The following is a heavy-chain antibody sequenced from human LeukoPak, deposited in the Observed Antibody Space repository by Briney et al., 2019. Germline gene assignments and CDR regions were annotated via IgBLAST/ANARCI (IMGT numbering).Heavy chain of an antibody. CDR3: ARTPWIQLWLPDYFDY. CDR1: GYTFTGYH. D-gene: IGHD5-18*01. CDR2: INPYSGDT. J-gene: IGHJ4*02. V-gene: IGHV1-2*06. Sequence: ASVKVSCKASGYTFTGYHIHWVRQAPGQGLEWMGRINPYSGDTNFAQKFQGRVTMTRDTSITTAYMDLSSLTPDDTAVYYCARTPWIQLWLPDYFDYWGQGTLVTVSS.